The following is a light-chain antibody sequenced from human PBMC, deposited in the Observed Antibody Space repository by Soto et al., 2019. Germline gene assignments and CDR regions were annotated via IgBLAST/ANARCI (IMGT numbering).Light chain of an antibody. CDR1: SSNIGAGYD. CDR3: QSYDSSLSGSYV. Sequence: QSVLTQPPSVPGAPGQRVIISCTVSSSNIGAGYDVHWYQQLPGTAPRLLIYDNNNRPSGVPARFSVSKSDTSASLAITGLQPEDEADYYCQSYDSSLSGSYVFGTGTKVTVL. V-gene: IGLV1-40*01. CDR2: DNN. J-gene: IGLJ1*01.